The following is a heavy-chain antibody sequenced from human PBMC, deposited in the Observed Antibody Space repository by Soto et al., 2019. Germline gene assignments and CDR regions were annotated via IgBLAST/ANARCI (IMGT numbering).Heavy chain of an antibody. CDR3: AKRVFKTGIAAAVDY. Sequence: PGGSLRLSCAASGFTFSSYAMSWVRQAPGKGLEWVSAISGSGGSTYYADSVKGRFTISRDNSKNTLYLQMNSLRAEDTAVYYCAKRVFKTGIAAAVDYWGQGTLVTVSS. D-gene: IGHD6-13*01. CDR2: ISGSGGST. J-gene: IGHJ4*02. V-gene: IGHV3-23*01. CDR1: GFTFSSYA.